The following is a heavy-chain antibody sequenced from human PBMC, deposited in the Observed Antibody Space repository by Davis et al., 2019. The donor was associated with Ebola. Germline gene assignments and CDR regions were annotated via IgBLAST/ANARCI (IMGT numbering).Heavy chain of an antibody. J-gene: IGHJ4*02. V-gene: IGHV3-33*01. CDR1: GFTFSSYG. CDR2: IWYDGSNK. D-gene: IGHD1-26*01. CDR3: AREGGSYRAFDY. Sequence: GGSLRLSCAASGFTFSSYGMHWVRQAPGKGLEWVAVIWYDGSNKYYADSVKGRFTISRDNSKNTLYLQMNSLKTEDTAVYYCAREGGSYRAFDYWGQGTLVTVSS.